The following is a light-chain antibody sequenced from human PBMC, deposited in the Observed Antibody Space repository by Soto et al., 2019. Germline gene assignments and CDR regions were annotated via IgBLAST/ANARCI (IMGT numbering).Light chain of an antibody. Sequence: QSALTQPPSVSGSPGQSVTISCTGTSTDFVSYNRVSWYQQPPGTAPKLIIYEASNRPPGVPDRFSGSKSGNTASPTISGLQAADEADYYCSLYTSENSYVFGTGTKVTVL. J-gene: IGLJ1*01. CDR2: EAS. V-gene: IGLV2-18*01. CDR1: STDFVSYNR. CDR3: SLYTSENSYV.